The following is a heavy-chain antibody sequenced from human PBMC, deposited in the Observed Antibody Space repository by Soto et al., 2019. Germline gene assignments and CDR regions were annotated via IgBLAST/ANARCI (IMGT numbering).Heavy chain of an antibody. CDR3: ARDEN. V-gene: IGHV3-7*01. Sequence: PGGSLRLSCAASGFTFSRSWVSWVRQAPGKGLEWVANINEDGNEKYYVDSVRGRFTISRDNAKNSLYLQMNSLRAEDTAVYYCARDENWGQGTLVTVSS. J-gene: IGHJ4*02. CDR1: GFTFSRSW. CDR2: INEDGNEK.